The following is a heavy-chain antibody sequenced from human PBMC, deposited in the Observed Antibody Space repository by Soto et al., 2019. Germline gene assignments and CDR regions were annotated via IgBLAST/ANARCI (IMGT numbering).Heavy chain of an antibody. CDR2: INAGNGNT. D-gene: IGHD6-13*01. CDR3: ARGAAADNPDFDY. Sequence: ASVKVSCKASGYTFTSYAMHWVRQAPGQRLEWMGWINAGNGNTKYSQKFQGRVTITRDTSASTAYMELSSLRSEDTAVYYCARGAAADNPDFDYWGQGTLVTVSS. CDR1: GYTFTSYA. V-gene: IGHV1-3*01. J-gene: IGHJ4*02.